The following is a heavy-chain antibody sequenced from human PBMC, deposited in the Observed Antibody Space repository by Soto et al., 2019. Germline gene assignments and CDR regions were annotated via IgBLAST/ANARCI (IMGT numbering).Heavy chain of an antibody. V-gene: IGHV1-8*01. D-gene: IGHD3-3*01. CDR1: GYTFTSYD. CDR2: MNPNSGNT. CDR3: ARGSTDFWSGYNGFDP. Sequence: QVQLVQPGAEVKKPGASVKVSCKASGYTFTSYDIHWVRQATGQGLAWMGWMNPNSGNTGYAQKFQGRVTMTRNTSISTAYMELSSLRSEDAAVYYGARGSTDFWSGYNGFDPWGQGTLVTVSS. J-gene: IGHJ5*02.